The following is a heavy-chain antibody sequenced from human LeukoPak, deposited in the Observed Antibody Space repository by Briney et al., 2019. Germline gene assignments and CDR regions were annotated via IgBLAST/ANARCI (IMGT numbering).Heavy chain of an antibody. CDR1: GYTLTSHG. V-gene: IGHV1-18*01. CDR2: INGYNGNT. CDR3: ARAAKWNYALDI. D-gene: IGHD1-7*01. J-gene: IGHJ3*02. Sequence: ASAKVSCKASGYTLTSHGITWVRQAPGQGLEWMGWINGYNGNTNYAQKFLGRVTMTTDTSTSTAYMELRSLRSDDTAIYYCARAAKWNYALDIWGQGTIVTVSS.